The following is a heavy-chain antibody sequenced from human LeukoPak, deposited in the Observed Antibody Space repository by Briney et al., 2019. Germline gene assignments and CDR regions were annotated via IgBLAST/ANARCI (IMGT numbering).Heavy chain of an antibody. CDR2: ISAYNGNT. Sequence: GASVKVSCKASGYTFTSYGISWVRQAPGQGLEWMGWISAYNGNTNYAQKLQGRVTMTTDTSTSTAYMELRSLRSDDTAVYYCAREAGYCSSTSCWGFDPWGQGTLVTVSS. D-gene: IGHD2-2*01. J-gene: IGHJ5*02. V-gene: IGHV1-18*01. CDR3: AREAGYCSSTSCWGFDP. CDR1: GYTFTSYG.